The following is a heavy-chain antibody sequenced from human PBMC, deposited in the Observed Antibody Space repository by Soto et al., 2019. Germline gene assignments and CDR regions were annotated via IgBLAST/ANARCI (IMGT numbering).Heavy chain of an antibody. CDR3: ASGEDPVRPYYYYMDV. CDR1: GGSISSYY. J-gene: IGHJ6*03. Sequence: SETLSLTCTVSGGSISSYYWSWIRQPPGKGLEWIGYIYYSGTTNYNPSLKSRVTISIDTSKNQFSLKLSSVTAADTAVYYCASGEDPVRPYYYYMDVWGKGTTITVSS. D-gene: IGHD7-27*01. V-gene: IGHV4-59*08. CDR2: IYYSGTT.